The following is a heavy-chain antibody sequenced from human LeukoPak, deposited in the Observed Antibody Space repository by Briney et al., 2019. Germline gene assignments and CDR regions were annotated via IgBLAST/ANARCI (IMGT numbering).Heavy chain of an antibody. CDR1: GFTFSSYG. J-gene: IGHJ4*02. Sequence: GGSLRLSCAASGFTFSSYGMHWVRQAPGKGLEWVAFIRYDGSNKYYADSVKGRFAISRDNSKNTLYLQMNSLRAEDTAVYYCAKDVGYYDSSGYQGVYWGQGTLVTVSS. V-gene: IGHV3-30*02. D-gene: IGHD3-22*01. CDR3: AKDVGYYDSSGYQGVY. CDR2: IRYDGSNK.